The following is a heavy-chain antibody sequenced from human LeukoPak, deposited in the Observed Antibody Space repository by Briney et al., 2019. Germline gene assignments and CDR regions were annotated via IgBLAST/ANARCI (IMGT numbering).Heavy chain of an antibody. CDR1: GGSISSGSYY. CDR2: IYTSGST. Sequence: PSETLSLTCTVSGGSISSGSYYWSWIRQPAGKGLEWIGRIYTSGSTNYNPSLKSRVTISVDTSKNQFSLKLSSVTAADTAVYYCARVIAAARGYYYYYMDVWGKGTTVTVSS. J-gene: IGHJ6*03. V-gene: IGHV4-61*02. D-gene: IGHD6-13*01. CDR3: ARVIAAARGYYYYYMDV.